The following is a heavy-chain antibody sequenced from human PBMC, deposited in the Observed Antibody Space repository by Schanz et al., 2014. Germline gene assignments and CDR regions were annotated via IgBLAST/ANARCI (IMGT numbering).Heavy chain of an antibody. V-gene: IGHV3-23*04. CDR3: PREMGSALLRYFDL. Sequence: EVQLVESGGALVQPGGSLRLSCVASGFTFSSYAMNWVRQAPGKGLEWVSGISDSGGSKYYVDSVEGRFTISRDNSKNTLYLQMNNLRAEDAAVYYWPREMGSALLRYFDLWGRGTLVTVSS. CDR2: ISDSGGSK. D-gene: IGHD1-26*01. CDR1: GFTFSSYA. J-gene: IGHJ2*01.